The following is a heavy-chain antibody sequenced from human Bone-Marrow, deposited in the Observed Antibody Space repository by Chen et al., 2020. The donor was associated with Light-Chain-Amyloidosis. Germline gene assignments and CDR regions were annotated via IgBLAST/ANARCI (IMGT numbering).Heavy chain of an antibody. CDR1: GYTFTGYY. CDR2: IDPKSGDT. V-gene: IGHV1-2*06. CDR3: ATAPSYWYGD. J-gene: IGHJ4*02. D-gene: IGHD3-10*01. Sequence: QVKLVQLGLGVKKPGAPGTASGRALGYTFTGYYIHGVRQAPGQGLEWMGRIDPKSGDTNYAQKFQGRVTMTGDATITAAHMELTNLRYDDTAVYYCATAPSYWYGDWGQGTLVTVSS.